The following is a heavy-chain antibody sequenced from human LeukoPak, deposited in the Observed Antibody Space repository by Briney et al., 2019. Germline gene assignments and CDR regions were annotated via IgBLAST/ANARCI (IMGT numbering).Heavy chain of an antibody. D-gene: IGHD5-18*01. V-gene: IGHV3-7*04. CDR2: IQQDGSEK. Sequence: GGSRRLSWAASGFTFSDYWMSWVRQAPGKGLEWVANIQQDGSEKYYVDSVKGRFTISRDNAKKSLFLQVSSLRGEDTAVYYCARDRGFSYGIDFWGQGTLVTVSS. CDR3: ARDRGFSYGIDF. J-gene: IGHJ4*02. CDR1: GFTFSDYW.